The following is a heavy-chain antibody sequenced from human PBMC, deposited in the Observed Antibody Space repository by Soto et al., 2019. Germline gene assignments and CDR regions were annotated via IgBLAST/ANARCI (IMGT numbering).Heavy chain of an antibody. V-gene: IGHV3-21*01. CDR2: ISSSSSDI. J-gene: IGHJ5*02. CDR3: AGDLFSRVRNYFDP. CDR1: GFTFSRYS. Sequence: GGSLRLSCAASGFTFSRYSMNWVRQAPGKGLEWVSSISSSSSDIYYADSVKGRFTISRDYAKNSLYLQMNSLRAEDTAVYYCAGDLFSRVRNYFDPGGQGTLVTVSS. D-gene: IGHD4-4*01.